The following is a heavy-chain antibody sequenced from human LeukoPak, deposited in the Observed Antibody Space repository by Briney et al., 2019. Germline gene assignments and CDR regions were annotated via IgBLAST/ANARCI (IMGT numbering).Heavy chain of an antibody. Sequence: GGSLSLSCAASGFTFSSYGMHWVRQAPGKGLEWVAFIRYDGSNKYYADSVKGRFTISRDNSKNTLYLQMNSLRAEDTAVYYCAKSMVSLYGMDVWGQGTTVTVSS. CDR3: AKSMVSLYGMDV. V-gene: IGHV3-30*02. CDR1: GFTFSSYG. D-gene: IGHD5-18*01. J-gene: IGHJ6*02. CDR2: IRYDGSNK.